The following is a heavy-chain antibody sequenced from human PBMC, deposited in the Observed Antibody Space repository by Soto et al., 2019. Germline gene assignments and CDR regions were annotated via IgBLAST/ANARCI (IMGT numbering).Heavy chain of an antibody. J-gene: IGHJ6*03. CDR3: AKDQEKVYCSGGSCHGRGYYYYYMDV. Sequence: GGSLRLSCAASGFTFSSYGMHWVRQAPGKGLEWVAVISYDGSNKYYADSVKGRFTISRDNSKNTLYLQMNSLRAEDTAVYYCAKDQEKVYCSGGSCHGRGYYYYYMDVWGKGTTVTVSS. V-gene: IGHV3-30*18. CDR1: GFTFSSYG. D-gene: IGHD2-15*01. CDR2: ISYDGSNK.